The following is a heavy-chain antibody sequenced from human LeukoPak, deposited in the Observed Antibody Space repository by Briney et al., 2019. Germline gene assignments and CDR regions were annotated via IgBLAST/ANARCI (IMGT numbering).Heavy chain of an antibody. D-gene: IGHD3-16*01. CDR1: GFTVSSNY. J-gene: IGHJ3*01. Sequence: GGSLRLSCAASGFTVSSNYMSWVRQAPGKGLEWVSIIYSGGSTFYADSVKGRFTISRDNAKKSLYMQMNSLRAEDTAVYYCVRVGGAFDLWGQGTRVSVSS. V-gene: IGHV3-53*01. CDR3: VRVGGAFDL. CDR2: IYSGGST.